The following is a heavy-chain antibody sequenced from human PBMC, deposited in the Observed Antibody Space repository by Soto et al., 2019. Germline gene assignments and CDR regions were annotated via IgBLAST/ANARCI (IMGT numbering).Heavy chain of an antibody. Sequence: PGGSLRLSCAASGFTFSSYGMHWVRQAPGKGLEWVAVIWYDGSNKYYADSVKGRFTISRDNSKNTLYLQMNSLRAEDTAVYYCARDLVDDFWSGYYFDYWGQGTLVTVSS. D-gene: IGHD3-3*01. CDR2: IWYDGSNK. CDR3: ARDLVDDFWSGYYFDY. CDR1: GFTFSSYG. V-gene: IGHV3-33*01. J-gene: IGHJ4*02.